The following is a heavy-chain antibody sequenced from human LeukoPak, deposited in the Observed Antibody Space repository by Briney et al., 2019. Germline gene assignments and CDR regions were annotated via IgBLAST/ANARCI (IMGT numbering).Heavy chain of an antibody. J-gene: IGHJ4*02. D-gene: IGHD5-12*01. CDR2: ISSTATTI. Sequence: GGSLRLSCAASGFSFTTYSINWVRQAPGKGLEWVSYISSTATTIYYADSVKGRFTISRDNAINSVYLQMNSLRAEDTAVYFCARDKIQWLRYSYFDYWGQGVLVTVSS. V-gene: IGHV3-48*04. CDR3: ARDKIQWLRYSYFDY. CDR1: GFSFTTYS.